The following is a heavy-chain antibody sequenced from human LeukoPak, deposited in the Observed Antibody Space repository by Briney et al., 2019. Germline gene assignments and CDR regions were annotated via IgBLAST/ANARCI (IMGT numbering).Heavy chain of an antibody. CDR2: IKQDGSET. CDR3: ARDPYYGGTDS. J-gene: IGHJ4*02. CDR1: GFSLSNYR. Sequence: GGSLRLSCVVSGFSLSNYRMSWVRQAPGKGLEWVANIKQDGSETYYVDSVKGRFTISRDNARNSLYLQLNSLRFDDTAVYYCARDPYYGGTDSWGQGTLVTVSS. V-gene: IGHV3-7*01. D-gene: IGHD4-23*01.